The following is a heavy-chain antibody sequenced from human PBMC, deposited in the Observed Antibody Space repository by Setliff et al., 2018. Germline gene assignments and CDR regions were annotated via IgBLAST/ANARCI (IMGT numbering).Heavy chain of an antibody. D-gene: IGHD2-21*02. CDR1: GYTFNNYF. CDR2: FHPYSGHT. Sequence: GASVKVSCKASGYTFNNYFLHWVRQAPGQGLEWMGRFHPYSGHTNYAQKFQGRVTISTDESTMTAYMELNSLRPEDTAMYYCAREEVIVMTVNNYDYYMDVWGKGTTVTVSS. V-gene: IGHV1-46*02. J-gene: IGHJ6*03. CDR3: AREEVIVMTVNNYDYYMDV.